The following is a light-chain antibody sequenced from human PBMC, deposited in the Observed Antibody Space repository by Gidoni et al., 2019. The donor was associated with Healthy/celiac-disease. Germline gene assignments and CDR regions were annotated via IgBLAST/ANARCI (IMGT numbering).Light chain of an antibody. Sequence: IVLTQSPGTLSLSPGERATHSSRASQSVSSGYLAWYQQTPGQAPSPRIYGASSRATGIPDRFSGSGSGTDFTLTISRLEPEDFAVYYCQQYGSSPPWTFXHXTKVEIK. J-gene: IGKJ1*01. CDR1: QSVSSGY. CDR3: QQYGSSPPWT. CDR2: GAS. V-gene: IGKV3-20*01.